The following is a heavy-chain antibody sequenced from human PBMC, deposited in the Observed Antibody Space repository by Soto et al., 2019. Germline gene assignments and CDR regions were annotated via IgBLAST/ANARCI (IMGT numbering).Heavy chain of an antibody. CDR3: ARDGGDDYGVISYWYFEL. J-gene: IGHJ2*01. CDR2: IIPIFGTA. Sequence: QVQLVQSGAEVKNPGSTVKVSCKASGGTFSSYAISWVRQAPGQGLEWMGGIIPIFGTANYAQKFQGRVTITADKSTSTAYMELSSLRSEDTAVYYCARDGGDDYGVISYWYFELWGRGTLVTVSS. D-gene: IGHD4-17*01. V-gene: IGHV1-69*06. CDR1: GGTFSSYA.